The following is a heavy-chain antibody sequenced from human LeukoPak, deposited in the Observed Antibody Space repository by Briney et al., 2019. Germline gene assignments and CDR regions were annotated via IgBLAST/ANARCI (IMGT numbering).Heavy chain of an antibody. CDR3: AKDWYYDFWSGYLYY. CDR1: GFTFSNYA. D-gene: IGHD3-3*01. CDR2: ISGSGGST. Sequence: PGGSLRLSCAASGFTFSNYAMSWVRQAPGQGLEWVSAISGSGGSTYYADSVKGRFTISRDNSKNTLYLQMNSLRAEDTAVYYCAKDWYYDFWSGYLYYWGQGTLVTVSS. J-gene: IGHJ4*02. V-gene: IGHV3-23*01.